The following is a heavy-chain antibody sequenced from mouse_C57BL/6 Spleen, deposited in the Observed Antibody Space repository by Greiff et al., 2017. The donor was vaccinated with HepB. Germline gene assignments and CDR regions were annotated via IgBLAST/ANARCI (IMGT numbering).Heavy chain of an antibody. V-gene: IGHV5-4*03. CDR3: ARGGFAY. CDR1: GFTFSSYA. CDR2: ISDGGSYT. Sequence: EVKRVESGGGLVKPGGSLKLSCAASGFTFSSYAMSWVRQTPEKRLEWVATISDGGSYTYYPDNVKGRFTISRDNAKNNLYLQMSHLKSEDTAMYYCARGGFAYWGQGTLVTVSA. J-gene: IGHJ3*01.